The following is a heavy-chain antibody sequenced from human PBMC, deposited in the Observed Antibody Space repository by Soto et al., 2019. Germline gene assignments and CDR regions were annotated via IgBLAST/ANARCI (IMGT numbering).Heavy chain of an antibody. Sequence: PGWSLRLSCASSGFTFSSYDMHWVRQAPGKGLEWVAVIPYDGSNEYYADSVKGRFTISRDLTKNTLYLQMNSLRTEDTAVYYCAKGGNGSGNLLVYWGQGTLVTVSS. D-gene: IGHD3-3*01. V-gene: IGHV3-30*18. CDR1: GFTFSSYD. CDR3: AKGGNGSGNLLVY. J-gene: IGHJ4*02. CDR2: IPYDGSNE.